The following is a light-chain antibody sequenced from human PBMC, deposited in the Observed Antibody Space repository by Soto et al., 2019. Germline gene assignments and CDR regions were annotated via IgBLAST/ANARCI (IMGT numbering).Light chain of an antibody. CDR3: QQCDNLPYS. V-gene: IGKV1-33*01. CDR1: QDSNNY. CDR2: DAS. J-gene: IGKJ2*01. Sequence: DVLMTQSPSSLSASVGDRVTITCQASQDSNNYLNWYQQKPGKAPKLLIYDASNLETVVPLRFRGSGSATEYTFTISSLQPEDIATYFCQQCDNLPYSFGQGTKLEMK.